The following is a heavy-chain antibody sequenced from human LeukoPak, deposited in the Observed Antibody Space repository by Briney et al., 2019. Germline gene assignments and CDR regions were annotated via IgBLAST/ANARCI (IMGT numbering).Heavy chain of an antibody. J-gene: IGHJ4*02. CDR1: GYTFTGYY. CDR2: MNPNSGNT. D-gene: IGHD2-2*01. Sequence: ASVKVSCKASGYTFTGYYMHWVRQAPGQGLEWMGWMNPNSGNTGYAQKFQGRVTMTRNTSISTAYMELSSLRPEDTAVYYCARVRYCSSTSCSSPFDYWGQGTLVTVSS. V-gene: IGHV1-8*02. CDR3: ARVRYCSSTSCSSPFDY.